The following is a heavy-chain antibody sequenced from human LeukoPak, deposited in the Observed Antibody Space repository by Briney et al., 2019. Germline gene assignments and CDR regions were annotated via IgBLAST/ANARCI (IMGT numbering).Heavy chain of an antibody. J-gene: IGHJ4*02. CDR1: GGSISSYY. Sequence: PSETLSLTCTVSGGSISSYYWSWIRQPAGKGLEWIGRIYTSGSTNYNPSLKSRVTMSVDTSKNQLSLKLSSVTAADTAVYYCARVSVSQRGLGFDYWGQGTLVTVSS. CDR3: ARVSVSQRGLGFDY. V-gene: IGHV4-4*07. D-gene: IGHD6-25*01. CDR2: IYTSGST.